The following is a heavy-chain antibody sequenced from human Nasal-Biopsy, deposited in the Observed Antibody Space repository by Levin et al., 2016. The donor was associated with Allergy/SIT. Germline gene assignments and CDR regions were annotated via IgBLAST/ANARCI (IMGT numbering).Heavy chain of an antibody. J-gene: IGHJ3*02. CDR1: GLTFRSYA. D-gene: IGHD3-16*01. Sequence: GESLKISCAVSGLTFRSYAMHWVRQAPGKGLEWVAVLSYDGSNDHYADSVKGRFTTSRDNAKNSVFLQMNRLRVEDTAVYYCVRDCWGKVVHDGFDIWGQGTVVTVSS. CDR3: VRDCWGKVVHDGFDI. CDR2: LSYDGSND. V-gene: IGHV3-30*04.